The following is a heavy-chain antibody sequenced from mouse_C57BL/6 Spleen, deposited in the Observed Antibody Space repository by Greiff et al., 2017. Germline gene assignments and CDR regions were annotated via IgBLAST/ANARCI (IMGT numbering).Heavy chain of an antibody. D-gene: IGHD1-1*01. V-gene: IGHV1-50*01. Sequence: QVQLQQPGAELVKPGASVKLSCKASGYTFTSYWMQWVKQRPGQGLEWIGEIDPSDSYTNYNQKFKGKATLTVDTSSSTAYMQLSSLTSEDSAVYYCARAFGYYGSSPHAMDYWGQGTSVTVSS. CDR1: GYTFTSYW. J-gene: IGHJ4*01. CDR2: IDPSDSYT. CDR3: ARAFGYYGSSPHAMDY.